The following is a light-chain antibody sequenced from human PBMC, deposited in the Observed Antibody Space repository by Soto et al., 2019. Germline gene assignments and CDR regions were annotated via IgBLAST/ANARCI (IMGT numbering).Light chain of an antibody. CDR2: RAS. Sequence: EIVLTQSPDTLSLSQGERATLSCRASKSVSSSFLAWYHQKPGQATRLLIYRASSRATGIPDRFTGRGSGTDYTLTISRLKPEAFAVYYCQQYESSPLSFGGGTKVE. CDR1: KSVSSSF. CDR3: QQYESSPLS. J-gene: IGKJ4*01. V-gene: IGKV3-20*01.